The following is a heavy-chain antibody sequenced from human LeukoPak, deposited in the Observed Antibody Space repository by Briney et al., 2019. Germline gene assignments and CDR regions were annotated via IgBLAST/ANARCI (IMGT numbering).Heavy chain of an antibody. J-gene: IGHJ6*03. Sequence: PSETLSLTCTVSGYSISSGYYWGWIRQPPGKGLEWIGSIYHSGSTYYNPSLKSRVTISVDTSKNQFSLKLSSVTAADTAVYYCARASSGWSNYYYYYYMDVWGKGTTVTVSS. CDR1: GYSISSGYY. CDR2: IYHSGST. V-gene: IGHV4-38-2*02. CDR3: ARASSGWSNYYYYYYMDV. D-gene: IGHD6-19*01.